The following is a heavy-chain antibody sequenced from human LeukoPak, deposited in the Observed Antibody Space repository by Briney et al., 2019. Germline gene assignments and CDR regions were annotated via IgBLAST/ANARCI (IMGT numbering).Heavy chain of an antibody. CDR1: GFTFSSYA. J-gene: IGHJ4*02. CDR2: IGGSGGST. D-gene: IGHD3-22*01. V-gene: IGHV3-23*01. Sequence: PGGSLRLSCAASGFTFSSYAMSWVRQTPGKGLEWVSAIGGSGGSTYYADSVKGRFTISRDSSKNTLYLQMNSLRAEDTAVYYCAKFARYSSYDTSGYPDYWSQGTLVTVSS. CDR3: AKFARYSSYDTSGYPDY.